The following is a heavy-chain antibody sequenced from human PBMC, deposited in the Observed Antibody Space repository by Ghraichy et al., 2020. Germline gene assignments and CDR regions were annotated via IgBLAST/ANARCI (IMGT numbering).Heavy chain of an antibody. CDR1: GFTFSSYG. CDR2: IWYDGSNK. CDR3: ARVNCTNGVCYDDY. D-gene: IGHD2-8*01. Sequence: GGSLRLSCAASGFTFSSYGMHWVRQAPGKGLEWVAVIWYDGSNKYYADSVKGRFTISRDNSKNTLYLQMNSLRAEDTAVYYCARVNCTNGVCYDDYWGQGTLVTVSS. V-gene: IGHV3-33*08. J-gene: IGHJ4*02.